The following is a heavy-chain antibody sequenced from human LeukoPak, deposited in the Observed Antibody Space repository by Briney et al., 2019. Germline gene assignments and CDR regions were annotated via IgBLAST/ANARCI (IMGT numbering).Heavy chain of an antibody. Sequence: GALRLSCAASGFTFSSNWMTWVRQAPGKGLEWVANIKQDGSEKYYVDSVKGRFTISRDNAKNSLYLQMNSLRAEDTAVYYCARERYYGYVYYYYGMDVWGQGTTVTVSS. CDR3: ARERYYGYVYYYYGMDV. D-gene: IGHD3-10*01. J-gene: IGHJ6*02. V-gene: IGHV3-7*01. CDR2: IKQDGSEK. CDR1: GFTFSSNW.